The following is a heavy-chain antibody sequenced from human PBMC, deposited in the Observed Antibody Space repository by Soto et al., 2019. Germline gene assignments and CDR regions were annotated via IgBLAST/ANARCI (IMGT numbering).Heavy chain of an antibody. J-gene: IGHJ2*01. D-gene: IGHD4-17*01. V-gene: IGHV3-30-3*01. Sequence: QVQLVESGGGVVQPGRSLRLSCAASGFTFSSYAMHWVRQAPGKGLEWVAVISYDGSNKYYADSVKGRFTISRDNSKNTLYLQMNSLRAEDTAVYYCASAYYGDPRRGLDLWGRGTLVTVSS. CDR3: ASAYYGDPRRGLDL. CDR2: ISYDGSNK. CDR1: GFTFSSYA.